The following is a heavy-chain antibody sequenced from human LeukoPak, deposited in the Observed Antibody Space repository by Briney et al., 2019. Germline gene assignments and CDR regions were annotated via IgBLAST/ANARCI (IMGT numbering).Heavy chain of an antibody. D-gene: IGHD3-22*01. CDR1: GFTFSSYA. V-gene: IGHV3-30-3*02. CDR3: AKSPSDISGYYLDAFDI. J-gene: IGHJ3*02. Sequence: PGGSLRLSCAASGFTFSSYAMHWVRQAPGKGLEWVAVISYDGSNKYYADSVKGRFTISRDNSKNTLYLQMNTLRAEDTAVYYCAKSPSDISGYYLDAFDIWGQGTMVTVSS. CDR2: ISYDGSNK.